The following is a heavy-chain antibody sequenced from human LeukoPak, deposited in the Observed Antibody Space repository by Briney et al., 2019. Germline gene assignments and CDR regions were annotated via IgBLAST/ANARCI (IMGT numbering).Heavy chain of an antibody. J-gene: IGHJ4*02. CDR2: VSGSGGST. CDR1: GFTFSSYA. V-gene: IGHV3-23*01. Sequence: RTGGSLRLSCAASGFTFSSYAMSWVRQAPGKGLEWVSAVSGSGGSTYYADSVQGRFTISRDNAKNSLYLQMNSLRVEDTAVYYCATPHGDGDYWGQGTLVTVSS. D-gene: IGHD7-27*01. CDR3: ATPHGDGDY.